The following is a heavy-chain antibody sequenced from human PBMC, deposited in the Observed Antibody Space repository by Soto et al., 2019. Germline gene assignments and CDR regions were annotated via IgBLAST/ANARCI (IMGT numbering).Heavy chain of an antibody. CDR2: IYYSGNT. V-gene: IGHV4-39*07. CDR3: ARASHSGAFDY. D-gene: IGHD5-12*01. J-gene: IGHJ4*02. Sequence: PSETLSLTCTFSGGSMGSSSYSWGWVRQPPGKGLEWIGNIYYSGNTNYNPSLKSRVTISVDTSKNQFSLKLSSVTAADTAVYYCARASHSGAFDYWGQGTLVTVSS. CDR1: GGSMGSSSYS.